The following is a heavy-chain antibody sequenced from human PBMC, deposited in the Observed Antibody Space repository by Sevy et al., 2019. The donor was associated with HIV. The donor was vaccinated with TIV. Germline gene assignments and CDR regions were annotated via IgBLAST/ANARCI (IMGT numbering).Heavy chain of an antibody. CDR1: GYTSTSYG. CDR3: ARVVDYCTNGVCYKRAYYYYYMDV. V-gene: IGHV1-18*04. CDR2: ISAYNGNT. J-gene: IGHJ6*03. D-gene: IGHD2-8*01. Sequence: ASVKVSCKASGYTSTSYGISWVRQAPGQGLEWMGWISAYNGNTNYAQKLQGRVTMTTDTSTGTAYMERRSLRSDDTAVYYCARVVDYCTNGVCYKRAYYYYYMDVWGKGTTVTVSS.